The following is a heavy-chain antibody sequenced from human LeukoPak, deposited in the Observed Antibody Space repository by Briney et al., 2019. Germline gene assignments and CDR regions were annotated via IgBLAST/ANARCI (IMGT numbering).Heavy chain of an antibody. CDR2: ITISSTTR. V-gene: IGHV3-48*02. D-gene: IGHD6-19*01. J-gene: IGHJ4*02. CDR1: GCSFSNYH. Sequence: TGGSLRLSGAAAGCSFSNYHMKWVRQAAEKGLEWISYITISSTTRYYADSVEGRFIIRRDHAKHAPYLQMNCRIQDHPSVNYCARDKWLDYWGQGSLVTVSS. CDR3: ARDKWLDY.